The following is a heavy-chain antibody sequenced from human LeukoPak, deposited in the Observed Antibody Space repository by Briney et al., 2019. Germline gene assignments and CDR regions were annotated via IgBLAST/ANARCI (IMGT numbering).Heavy chain of an antibody. CDR1: GGSISSNNW. CDR2: IYHSGSP. Sequence: ASETLSLTCIVSGGSISSNNWWGWVRQPPGKGLEWIGEIYHSGSPNYNPSLKSRVTISVDKSRNHFSLNLSSVTAADTAVYYCARVNINNWHSCDYWGQGTLVTVSS. D-gene: IGHD1-1*01. V-gene: IGHV4/OR15-8*01. J-gene: IGHJ4*02. CDR3: ARVNINNWHSCDY.